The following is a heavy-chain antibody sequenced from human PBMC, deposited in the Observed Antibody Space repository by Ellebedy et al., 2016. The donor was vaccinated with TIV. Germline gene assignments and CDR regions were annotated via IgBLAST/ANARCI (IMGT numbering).Heavy chain of an antibody. J-gene: IGHJ4*02. CDR1: GFTFNSHG. Sequence: AASVKVSCKASGFTFNSHGLAWVRQAPGLGLEWMGWINAYDGITNYAEKFQCRVTMTTDTLTSTAYMDLRDLTSDDTAIYYCARGDRLQTWSKHFDYWGQGTVVTVTS. V-gene: IGHV1-18*04. D-gene: IGHD2-8*01. CDR2: INAYDGIT. CDR3: ARGDRLQTWSKHFDY.